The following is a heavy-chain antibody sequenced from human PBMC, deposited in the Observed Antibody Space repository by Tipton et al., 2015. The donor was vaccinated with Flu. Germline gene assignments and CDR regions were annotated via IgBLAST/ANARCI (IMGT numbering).Heavy chain of an antibody. Sequence: TLSLTCTVSGGSITSSTDYWSWIRQPPEKGLEWIGYIYYSGSTNYNPSLKSRVTISVDTSKNRFSLRLTSVTAADTAVYYCARRDYSNYVSEPKNWFDTWGQGTLVTVSS. CDR1: GGSITSSTDY. D-gene: IGHD4-11*01. V-gene: IGHV4-61*03. CDR2: IYYSGST. CDR3: ARRDYSNYVSEPKNWFDT. J-gene: IGHJ5*02.